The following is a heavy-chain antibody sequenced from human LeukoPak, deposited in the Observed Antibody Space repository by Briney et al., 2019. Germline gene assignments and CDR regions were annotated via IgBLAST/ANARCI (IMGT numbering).Heavy chain of an antibody. CDR1: GGSISSHY. J-gene: IGHJ6*03. Sequence: SETLSLTCTVSGGSISSHYRSWIRQPPGKGLEWIGYIYYSGSTNYNPSLKSRVTISVDTSKNQFSLKLSSVTAADTAVYYCASGRSYCSSTSCSEMSYYYYMDVWGKGTTVTVSS. CDR3: ASGRSYCSSTSCSEMSYYYYMDV. CDR2: IYYSGST. V-gene: IGHV4-59*11. D-gene: IGHD2-2*01.